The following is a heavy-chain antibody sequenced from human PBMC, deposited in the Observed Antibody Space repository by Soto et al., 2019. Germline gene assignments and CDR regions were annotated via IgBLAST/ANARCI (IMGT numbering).Heavy chain of an antibody. CDR1: GASISSGGHF. D-gene: IGHD5-18*01. J-gene: IGHJ4*02. CDR2: IYYSGIT. V-gene: IGHV4-31*02. CDR3: ARDSSGPGYSYGKFDY. Sequence: TSETLSLTCTVPGASISSGGHFWTWIRQHPGKGLEWIGYIYYSGITYYNPSLRSRVTISLDPSENQFSLKVTSVTAADTAVYYCARDSSGPGYSYGKFDYWGQGALVTVSS.